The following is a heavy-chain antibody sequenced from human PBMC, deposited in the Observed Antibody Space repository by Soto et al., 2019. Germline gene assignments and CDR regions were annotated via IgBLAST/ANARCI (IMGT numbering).Heavy chain of an antibody. J-gene: IGHJ6*02. CDR2: ISYDGSNK. CDR1: GFTFSSYA. CDR3: ARDLNPPSFTPLRIYYYYGLDV. D-gene: IGHD2-15*01. Sequence: GGSLRLSCAASGFTFSSYAMHWVRQAPGKGLEWVAVISYDGSNKYYADSVKGRFTISRDNSKNTVYLQMNSLRAEDTAVYYCARDLNPPSFTPLRIYYYYGLDVWGQGTTVTVSS. V-gene: IGHV3-30-3*01.